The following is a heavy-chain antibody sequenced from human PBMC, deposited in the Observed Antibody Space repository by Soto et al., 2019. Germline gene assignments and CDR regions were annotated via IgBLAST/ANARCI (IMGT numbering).Heavy chain of an antibody. CDR1: GYTFTGYY. V-gene: IGHV1-2*04. J-gene: IGHJ4*02. CDR2: INPNSGGT. CDR3: ARGGPLTIFGVDQYYFDY. D-gene: IGHD3-3*01. Sequence: ASVKVSCKASGYTFTGYYMHWVRQAPGQGLEWMGWINPNSGGTNYAQKFQGWVTMTRDTSISTAYMELSRLRSDDTAVYYCARGGPLTIFGVDQYYFDYWGQGTLVTVSS.